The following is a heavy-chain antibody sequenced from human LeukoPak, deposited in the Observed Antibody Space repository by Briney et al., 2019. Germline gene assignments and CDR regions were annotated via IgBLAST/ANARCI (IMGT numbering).Heavy chain of an antibody. CDR2: IYYSGST. CDR1: GGSISSSSYY. Sequence: SETLSLTCTVSGGSISSSSYYWSWIRQPPGKGLEWIGSIYYSGSTYYNPSLKSRVTISVDTPKNQSSLKLSSVTAADTAVYYCARDTTYSSIFDYWGQGTLVTVSS. CDR3: ARDTTYSSIFDY. D-gene: IGHD4-11*01. V-gene: IGHV4-39*07. J-gene: IGHJ4*02.